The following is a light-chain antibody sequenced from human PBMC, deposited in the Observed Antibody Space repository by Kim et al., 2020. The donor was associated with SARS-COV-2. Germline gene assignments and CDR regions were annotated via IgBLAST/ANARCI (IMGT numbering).Light chain of an antibody. CDR2: KAA. J-gene: IGKJ1*01. CDR3: HQYNSYSQT. V-gene: IGKV1-5*03. CDR1: QSISSW. Sequence: DIQMTQSPSTLSASVGDRVTITCRASQSISSWLAWYQQKPGKATKLLIYKAASLESGVPSRFSGSGSGTEFTLTISSLQPDDFAAYYCHQYNSYSQTFGQGTKVDI.